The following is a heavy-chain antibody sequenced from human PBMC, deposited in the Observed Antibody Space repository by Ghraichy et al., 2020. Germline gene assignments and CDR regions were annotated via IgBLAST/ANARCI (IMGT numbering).Heavy chain of an antibody. J-gene: IGHJ6*02. Sequence: SETLSLTCAVYGGSFSGYYWSWIRQPPGKGLEWIGEINHSGSTNYNPSLKSRVTISVDTSKNQFSLKLSSVTAADTAVYYCARAINWEIYGMDVWGQGTTVTVSS. CDR1: GGSFSGYY. CDR3: ARAINWEIYGMDV. CDR2: INHSGST. V-gene: IGHV4-34*01. D-gene: IGHD7-27*01.